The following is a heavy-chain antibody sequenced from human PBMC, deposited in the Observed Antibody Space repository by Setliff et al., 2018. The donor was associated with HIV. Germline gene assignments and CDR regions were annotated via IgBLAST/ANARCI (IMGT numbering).Heavy chain of an antibody. CDR1: GGSISSQY. V-gene: IGHV4-59*11. J-gene: IGHJ6*03. CDR3: ARHRGMPGTTWYNHYMDV. CDR2: VYNSGGT. D-gene: IGHD1-7*01. Sequence: SETLSLTCTVSGGSISSQYWSWIRQTPGKGLESIGYVYNSGGTNYNPSLESRVPILLDTSKNQFSLRLSSVTAADTAVYYCARHRGMPGTTWYNHYMDVWGTGATVTVSS.